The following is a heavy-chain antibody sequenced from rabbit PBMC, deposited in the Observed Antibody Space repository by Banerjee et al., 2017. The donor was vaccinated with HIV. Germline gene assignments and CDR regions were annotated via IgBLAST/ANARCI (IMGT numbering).Heavy chain of an antibody. J-gene: IGHJ3*01. CDR2: INTSSGNT. D-gene: IGHD1-1*01. V-gene: IGHV1S45*01. CDR3: AREDGVGSGYPTRLDL. CDR1: GFSFSNKYV. Sequence: QQQLEESGGGLVKPEGSLTLSCTASGFSFSNKYVMCWVRQAPGKGLEWIACINTSSGNTVYASWAKGRFTISRTSSTTVTLQMTSLTAADTATYFCAREDGVGSGYPTRLDLWGPGTLVTVS.